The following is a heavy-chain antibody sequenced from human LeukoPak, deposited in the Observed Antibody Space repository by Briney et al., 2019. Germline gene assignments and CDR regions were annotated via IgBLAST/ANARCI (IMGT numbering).Heavy chain of an antibody. CDR1: GGTFSSYA. CDR3: ANHLLTYYYDSSGYFDY. J-gene: IGHJ4*02. CDR2: IIPIFGTA. D-gene: IGHD3-22*01. Sequence: SVKVSCKASGGTFSSYAISWVRQAPGQGLEWMGRIIPIFGTANYAQKFQGRVTITTDESTSKAYMELSSLRSEDTAVYYCANHLLTYYYDSSGYFDYWGQGTLLTVSS. V-gene: IGHV1-69*05.